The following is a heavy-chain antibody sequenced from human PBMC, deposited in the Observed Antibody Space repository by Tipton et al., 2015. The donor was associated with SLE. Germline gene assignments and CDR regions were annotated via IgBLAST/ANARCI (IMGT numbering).Heavy chain of an antibody. J-gene: IGHJ4*02. CDR2: FYYSGNT. Sequence: TPSLTCTVSGDSISSSSYYWGWIRQPPGKGLEWIGTFYYSGNTYFNPSLKSRVTISVDTSKNQFSLRLSSVTAADTAVYYCARDYYDSRGYTLFDYWGQGALVTVSS. D-gene: IGHD3-22*01. CDR1: GDSISSSSYY. CDR3: ARDYYDSRGYTLFDY. V-gene: IGHV4-39*07.